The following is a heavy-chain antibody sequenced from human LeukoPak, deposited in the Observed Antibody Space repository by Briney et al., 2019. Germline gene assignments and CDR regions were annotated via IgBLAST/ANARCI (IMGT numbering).Heavy chain of an antibody. CDR2: ISYSGAS. Sequence: SETLSLTCTVSGGSISSSSYYLGWTRQPPGKGLEWIGSISYSGASYYNSSLKSRVTISVGTSNSQLSLTLASLTAADTAVYYCALGSAFPYWGQGILVTVSS. V-gene: IGHV4-39*01. D-gene: IGHD3-10*01. CDR1: GGSISSSSYY. J-gene: IGHJ4*02. CDR3: ALGSAFPY.